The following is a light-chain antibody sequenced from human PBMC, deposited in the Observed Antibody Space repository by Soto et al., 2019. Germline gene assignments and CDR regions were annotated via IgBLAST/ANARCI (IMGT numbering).Light chain of an antibody. Sequence: EIVLTQSPGTLSLSPGEGATLSCRASQSINSFLAWYQQRRGQAPRLLIHGASNRATGIPDRFSGSGSGTDFTLTISRLEPEDFAVYYCQQSYSAVYTFGQGTKVDIK. CDR1: QSINSF. CDR2: GAS. CDR3: QQSYSAVYT. J-gene: IGKJ2*01. V-gene: IGKV3-20*01.